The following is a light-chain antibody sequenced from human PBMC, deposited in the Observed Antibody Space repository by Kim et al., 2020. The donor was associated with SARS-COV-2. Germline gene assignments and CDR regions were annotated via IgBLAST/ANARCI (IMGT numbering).Light chain of an antibody. V-gene: IGKV1-5*03. J-gene: IGKJ2*03. CDR2: KAS. CDR1: QSISSW. Sequence: SASVGARVTITCRASQSISSWLAWYQQKPRKAPKLLIYKASSLESGVPSRFSGSGSGTEFTLTISSLQPDDFATYYCQQYNSYPYSFGQGTKLEI. CDR3: QQYNSYPYS.